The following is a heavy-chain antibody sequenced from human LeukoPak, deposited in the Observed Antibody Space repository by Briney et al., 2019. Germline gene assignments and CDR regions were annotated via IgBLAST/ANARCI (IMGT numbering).Heavy chain of an antibody. J-gene: IGHJ6*03. V-gene: IGHV3-30*03. Sequence: GSLRLSCAASGFTFSSCGMHWVRQAPGKGLEWVAVISYDGSNKYYADSVKGRFTISRDNSKNTLYLQMNSLRAEDTAVYYCATEDEDYYYYMDVWGKGTTVTVSS. CDR1: GFTFSSCG. CDR3: ATEDEDYYYYMDV. CDR2: ISYDGSNK. D-gene: IGHD2-15*01.